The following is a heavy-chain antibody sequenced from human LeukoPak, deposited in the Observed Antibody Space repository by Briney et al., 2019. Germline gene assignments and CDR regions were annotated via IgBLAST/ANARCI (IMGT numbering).Heavy chain of an antibody. V-gene: IGHV3-23*01. D-gene: IGHD6-13*01. J-gene: IGHJ4*02. CDR1: GFTFSSCA. CDR2: ISAGGGST. Sequence: GGSLRLSCAASGFTFSSCAMGWVHQAPGKGLEWVSVISAGGGSTYFADSVKGRFTISRDNSKNTMYLQMNSLRAEDTAVYYCAKEEAMSAAAFDYWGQGTLVTVSS. CDR3: AKEEAMSAAAFDY.